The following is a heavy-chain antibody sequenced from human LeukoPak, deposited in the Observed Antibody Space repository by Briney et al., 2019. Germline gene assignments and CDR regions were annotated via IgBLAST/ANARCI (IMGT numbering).Heavy chain of an antibody. CDR1: GFTFSSYG. CDR2: ISYDGSNK. Sequence: GGSLRLSCAASGFTFSSYGMHWVRQAPGKGLEWVAVISYDGSNKYYADSVKGRFTISRDNSKNTLYLQMNSLRAEDTAVYYCAKNYLPDYYGSGSYYNAARDVWGQGTTVTVSS. V-gene: IGHV3-30*18. D-gene: IGHD3-10*01. J-gene: IGHJ6*02. CDR3: AKNYLPDYYGSGSYYNAARDV.